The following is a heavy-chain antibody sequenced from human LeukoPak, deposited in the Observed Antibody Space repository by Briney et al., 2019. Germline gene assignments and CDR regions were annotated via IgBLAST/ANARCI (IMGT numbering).Heavy chain of an antibody. Sequence: GGSLRLSCAASGFTFSSYAMSWVRQAPGKGLEWVSAISGSGGSTYYADSVKGRFTISRDNSKSTLYLQMNSLRAEDTAVYYCAKGYSSSWYVYFDYWGQGTLVTVSS. CDR2: ISGSGGST. V-gene: IGHV3-23*01. J-gene: IGHJ4*02. D-gene: IGHD6-13*01. CDR3: AKGYSSSWYVYFDY. CDR1: GFTFSSYA.